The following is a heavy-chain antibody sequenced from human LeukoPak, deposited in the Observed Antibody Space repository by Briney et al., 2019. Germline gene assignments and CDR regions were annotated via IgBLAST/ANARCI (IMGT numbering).Heavy chain of an antibody. CDR3: AKDIRAAAYWFDP. D-gene: IGHD6-13*01. CDR1: GFTFSSYS. CDR2: ISSSSSYI. Sequence: GGSLRLSCAASGFTFSSYSMNWVRQAPGKGLEWVSSISSSSSYIYYADSVKGRFTISRDNAKNSLYLQMNSLRTEDTALYYCAKDIRAAAYWFDPWGQGTLVTVSS. V-gene: IGHV3-21*04. J-gene: IGHJ5*02.